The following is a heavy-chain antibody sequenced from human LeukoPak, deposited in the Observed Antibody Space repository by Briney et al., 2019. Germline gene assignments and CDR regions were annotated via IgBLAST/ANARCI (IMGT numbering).Heavy chain of an antibody. CDR2: INPSGGST. V-gene: IGHV1-46*01. CDR1: GYTFTSYY. CDR3: TKMFTKDNWYGGPDY. D-gene: IGHD2-8*01. Sequence: VASVKVSCKASGYTFTSYYMHGVRQAPGQGLEWMGIINPSGGSTSYAQKFQGRVTMTRDMSTSTDYMELSSLRSEDTAIYYCTKMFTKDNWYGGPDYGGQGTLVTVSS. J-gene: IGHJ4*02.